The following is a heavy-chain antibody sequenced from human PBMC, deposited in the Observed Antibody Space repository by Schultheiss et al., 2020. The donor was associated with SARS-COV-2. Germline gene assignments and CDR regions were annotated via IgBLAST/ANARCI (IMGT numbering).Heavy chain of an antibody. CDR3: ARESGSRVFDY. Sequence: GGSLRLSCAASGFTFSSYSMNWVRQAPGKGLVWVSRIKNDGRSTNYVDSVKGRFTISRDNSKNTLYLQMNSLRAEDTAVYYCARESGSRVFDYWGQGTLVTVSS. CDR1: GFTFSSYS. D-gene: IGHD6-13*01. CDR2: IKNDGRST. V-gene: IGHV3-74*01. J-gene: IGHJ4*02.